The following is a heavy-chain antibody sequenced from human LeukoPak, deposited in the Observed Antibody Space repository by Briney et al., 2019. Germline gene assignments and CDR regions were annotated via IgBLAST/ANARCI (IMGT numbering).Heavy chain of an antibody. CDR2: INPNSGGT. CDR3: ARLSIAAAGLDY. Sequence: ASVNVSCKASGYTFTSYDINWVRQAPGQGLEWMGWINPNSGGTNYAQKFQGRVTMTRDTSISTAYMELSRLRSDDTAVYYCARLSIAAAGLDYWGQGTLVTVSS. D-gene: IGHD6-6*01. J-gene: IGHJ4*02. V-gene: IGHV1-2*02. CDR1: GYTFTSYD.